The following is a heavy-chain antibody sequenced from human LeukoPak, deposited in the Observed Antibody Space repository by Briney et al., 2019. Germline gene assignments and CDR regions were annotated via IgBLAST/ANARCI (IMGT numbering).Heavy chain of an antibody. Sequence: GGSLRLSCAASGFTFSSYAMHWVRQAPGKGLEWVAVISYDGSNKYYADSVKGRFTISRDNSKNTLYLQMNSLSAEDTAVYYCAREEYYYDSSGYMDVWGKGTTVTVSS. D-gene: IGHD3-22*01. CDR2: ISYDGSNK. CDR3: AREEYYYDSSGYMDV. CDR1: GFTFSSYA. V-gene: IGHV3-30*04. J-gene: IGHJ6*03.